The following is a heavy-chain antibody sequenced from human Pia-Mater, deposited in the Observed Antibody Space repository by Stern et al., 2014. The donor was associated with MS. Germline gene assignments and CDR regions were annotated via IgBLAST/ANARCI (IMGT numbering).Heavy chain of an antibody. CDR2: IYYSGST. CDR1: GGSISSGGYY. D-gene: IGHD6-13*01. V-gene: IGHV4-31*03. CDR3: ARVHADSSSWYWWYFDL. J-gene: IGHJ2*01. Sequence: VQLVQSGPGLVKPSQTLSLTCTVSGGSISSGGYYWSWIRQHPGTGLEGIGYIYYSGSTYYNPSLKSRVTISVDTSKNQFSLKLSSVTAADTAVYYCARVHADSSSWYWWYFDLWGRGTLVTVSS.